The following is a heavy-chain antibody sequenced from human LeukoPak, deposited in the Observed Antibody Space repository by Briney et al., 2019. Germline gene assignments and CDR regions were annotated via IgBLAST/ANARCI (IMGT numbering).Heavy chain of an antibody. CDR3: ARPQGVASVWDFDY. V-gene: IGHV4-39*01. D-gene: IGHD5-12*01. J-gene: IGHJ4*02. CDR1: GGSISSSSYY. CDR2: IYYSGST. Sequence: SETLSLTCTVSGGSISSSSYYWGWIRQPPGKGLEWIGSIYYSGSTYYNPSLKSRVTISVDTSKNQFSLKVRSVTAADTAVYYCARPQGVASVWDFDYWGQGTLATVSS.